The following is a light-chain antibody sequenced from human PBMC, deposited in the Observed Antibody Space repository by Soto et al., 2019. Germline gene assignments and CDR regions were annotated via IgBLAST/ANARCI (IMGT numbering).Light chain of an antibody. CDR2: GAS. J-gene: IGKJ1*01. CDR1: QSVSSSY. CDR3: QDSSTSPWP. V-gene: IGKV3-20*01. Sequence: EIVLTQSPGTLSLSPGERATLSCRASQSVSSSYLAWYQQRHGQAPRLLIYGASSRATGIPDRFSGSGSGTDFTLTISSLEPEDSAVYYCQDSSTSPWPFGQGTKVDI.